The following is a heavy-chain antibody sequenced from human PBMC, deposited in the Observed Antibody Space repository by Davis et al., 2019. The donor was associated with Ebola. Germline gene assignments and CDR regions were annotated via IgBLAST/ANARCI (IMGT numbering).Heavy chain of an antibody. J-gene: IGHJ3*02. CDR2: INPITGGT. V-gene: IGHV1-46*01. CDR3: AREGGRYYDSSGYVFDI. CDR1: GYRFTSYY. Sequence: SVKVSCKASGYRFTSYYMRWVRQAPGQGLEWMGIINPITGGTSYAQNFQVRVNMTRDTSTSTVYMELSSLRSEDTAVYYCAREGGRYYDSSGYVFDIWGQGTMVKVSS. D-gene: IGHD3-22*01.